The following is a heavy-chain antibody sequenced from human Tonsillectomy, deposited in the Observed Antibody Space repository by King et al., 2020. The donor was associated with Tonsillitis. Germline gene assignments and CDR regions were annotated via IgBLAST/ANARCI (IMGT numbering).Heavy chain of an antibody. CDR1: GYTFTSNG. V-gene: IGHV1-18*04. CDR2: VSTYNGNA. CDR3: ARYSRDYGDFLGFDY. D-gene: IGHD4-17*01. J-gene: IGHJ4*02. Sequence: VQLVESGAEVKKPGASVKVSCKASGYTFTSNGISWVRQAPGQGLEWMGWVSTYNGNANYAQKLQGRVIMTIDTSTSTAYMELRSLRSDDTALYYCARYSRDYGDFLGFDYWGQGTLVTVSS.